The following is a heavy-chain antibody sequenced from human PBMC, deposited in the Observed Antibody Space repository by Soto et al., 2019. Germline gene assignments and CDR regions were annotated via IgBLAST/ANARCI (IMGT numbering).Heavy chain of an antibody. J-gene: IGHJ6*02. CDR1: GYTFTSYG. Sequence: GASVKVSCKASGYTFTSYGISWVRQAPGQGLEWMGWISAYNGNTNYAQKLQGRVTMTTDTSTSTAYMELRSLRSDDTAVYYCARVLGGILTTAGVRWDYYGMDVWGQGTTVTVSS. CDR3: ARVLGGILTTAGVRWDYYGMDV. CDR2: ISAYNGNT. D-gene: IGHD3-9*01. V-gene: IGHV1-18*01.